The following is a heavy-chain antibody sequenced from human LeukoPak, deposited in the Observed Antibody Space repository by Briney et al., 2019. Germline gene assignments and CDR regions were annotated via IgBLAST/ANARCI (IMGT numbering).Heavy chain of an antibody. CDR1: GFTFSSYW. V-gene: IGHV4-59*08. J-gene: IGHJ4*02. Sequence: GSLRLSCAATGFTFSSYWMSWIRQPPGKGLEWIGYIYYTGSTNYNPSLKSRVTISVDTSKNQFSLKLSSVTAADTAMYYCARHIGGVDYYWGQGALVTVSS. CDR2: IYYTGST. D-gene: IGHD2-8*01. CDR3: ARHIGGVDYY.